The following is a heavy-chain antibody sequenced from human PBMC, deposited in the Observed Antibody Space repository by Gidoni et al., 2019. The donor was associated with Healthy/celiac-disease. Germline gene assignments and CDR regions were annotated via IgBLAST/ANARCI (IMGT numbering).Heavy chain of an antibody. J-gene: IGHJ4*02. V-gene: IGHV3-9*01. CDR3: AKAMTTVTTTPFDY. D-gene: IGHD4-17*01. Sequence: EVQLVESGGGLVQPGRSLRLSCAASGFTFDDYAMHWVRQAPGKGLEWVSGISWNSGSIGYADSVKGRFTISRDNAKNSLYLQMNSLRAEDTALYYCAKAMTTVTTTPFDYWGQGTLVTVSS. CDR1: GFTFDDYA. CDR2: ISWNSGSI.